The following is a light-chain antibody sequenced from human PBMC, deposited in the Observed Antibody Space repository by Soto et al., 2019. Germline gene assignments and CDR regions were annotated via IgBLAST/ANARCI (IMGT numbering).Light chain of an antibody. CDR2: GAS. J-gene: IGKJ3*01. CDR3: QQYGRSPFT. CDR1: QSVSSN. V-gene: IGKV3-20*01. Sequence: EIVLTQSPATLSVSPGERATLSCRASQSVSSNLAWYQQKPGQAPRLLIYGASTRATGIPERFSGSGSGTDFTLTISRLEPEDFAVYYCQQYGRSPFTFGPGTKVDI.